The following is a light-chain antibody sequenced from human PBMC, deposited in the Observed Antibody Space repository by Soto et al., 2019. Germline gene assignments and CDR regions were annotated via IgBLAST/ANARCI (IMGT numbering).Light chain of an antibody. CDR1: QSVSSSY. CDR3: QQCGGSPLFS. CDR2: TTS. Sequence: EIVLTQSPGTLSLSPGERATLSCRASQSVSSSYLAWYQQKPGQAPRLLIHTTSIRATDIPDRFSGSGSGTDFTLTISRLEPEDFAVYYCQQCGGSPLFSFGPGTRVDI. J-gene: IGKJ3*01. V-gene: IGKV3-20*01.